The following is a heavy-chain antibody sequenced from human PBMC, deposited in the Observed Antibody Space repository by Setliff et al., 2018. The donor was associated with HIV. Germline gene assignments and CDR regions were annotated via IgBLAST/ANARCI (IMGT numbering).Heavy chain of an antibody. CDR2: INHSGST. V-gene: IGHV4-34*01. CDR3: AQTRISLFRGALLYNWFDP. D-gene: IGHD3-10*01. Sequence: PSETLSLTCAVYGGSLSGYHWSWIRQSPEKGLEWIGEINHSGSTNYNPSLKSRVTISLDTSKNQFSLKLSSVTAADTAVYYCAQTRISLFRGALLYNWFDPWGQGKLVTVSS. CDR1: GGSLSGYH. J-gene: IGHJ5*02.